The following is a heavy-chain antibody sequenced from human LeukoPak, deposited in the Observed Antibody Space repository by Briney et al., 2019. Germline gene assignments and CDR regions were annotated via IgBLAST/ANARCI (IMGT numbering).Heavy chain of an antibody. CDR3: ARHVLGSRQWLVRGWFDP. V-gene: IGHV1-24*01. CDR1: GYTLTELS. D-gene: IGHD6-19*01. J-gene: IGHJ5*02. CDR2: EDGGP. Sequence: ASVKVSCKVSGYTLTELSIHWVRQAPGKGLEWMGGEDGGPIYAQKFQGRVTMTEDTSTDTAYMDVSSLRSEDTAVYYCARHVLGSRQWLVRGWFDPWGQGTLVTVSS.